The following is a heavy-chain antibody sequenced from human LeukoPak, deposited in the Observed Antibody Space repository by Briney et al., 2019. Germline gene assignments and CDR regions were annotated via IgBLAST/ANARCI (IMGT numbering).Heavy chain of an antibody. D-gene: IGHD6-19*01. CDR3: VKDSKSSGWYVPPNFDY. V-gene: IGHV3-48*03. Sequence: GGSLRLSCAASGFTFSSYEMNWVRQAPGKGLEWVSYISSSGSTIYYADSVKGRFAISRDNSKNTLYLQMSSLRTEDTAVYYCVKDSKSSGWYVPPNFDYWGQGTLVTVSS. CDR2: ISSSGSTI. CDR1: GFTFSSYE. J-gene: IGHJ4*02.